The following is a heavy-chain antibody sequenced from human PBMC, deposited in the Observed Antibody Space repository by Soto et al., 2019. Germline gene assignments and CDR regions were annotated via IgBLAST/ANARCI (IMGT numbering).Heavy chain of an antibody. V-gene: IGHV4-34*01. J-gene: IGHJ4*02. CDR2: IDNSGKT. Sequence: QVQLQQWGAGPLKPLETLSLTCAVYGVSLSGYYWSWIRQPPGKGLEWIGEIDNSGKTNYSPSLKSRVTISADTSKNQFSLTVTSLTAADTAVYYCARGRDGGAADWGQGTRVTVSS. D-gene: IGHD3-16*01. CDR3: ARGRDGGAAD. CDR1: GVSLSGYY.